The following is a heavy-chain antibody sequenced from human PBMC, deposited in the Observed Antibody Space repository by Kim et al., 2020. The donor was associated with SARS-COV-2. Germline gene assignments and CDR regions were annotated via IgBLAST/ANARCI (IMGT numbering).Heavy chain of an antibody. CDR2: GSSM. J-gene: IGHJ4*02. CDR3: VREPSN. Sequence: GSSMQCADSVNGRFSISRDNANKSLSLQMSSLTPEDTAVYYCVREPSNWGQGTLVTVSS. D-gene: IGHD6-6*01. V-gene: IGHV3-11*01.